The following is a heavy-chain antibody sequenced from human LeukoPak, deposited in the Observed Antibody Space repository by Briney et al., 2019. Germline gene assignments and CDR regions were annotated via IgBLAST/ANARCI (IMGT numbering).Heavy chain of an antibody. CDR1: GFTLGDYA. CDR3: TRDPTLWFGQDY. Sequence: SGRSLRLSCKASGFTLGDYAMSWVRQAPGKGLEWVGSIRSKIYGGTTEYAASVKGRFTISRDDSKSIAYLQMNSLKPEDTAVYYCTRDPTLWFGQDYWRQGTLVTVSS. J-gene: IGHJ4*02. V-gene: IGHV3-49*04. CDR2: IRSKIYGGTT. D-gene: IGHD3-10*01.